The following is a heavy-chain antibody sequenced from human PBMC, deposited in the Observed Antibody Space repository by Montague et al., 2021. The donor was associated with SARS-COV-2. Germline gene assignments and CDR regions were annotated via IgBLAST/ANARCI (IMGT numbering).Heavy chain of an antibody. Sequence: SETLSPTCTVSGGSISTSPYFWGWIRQPPGKGLEWIGSIYYSGSTYYSPSLKSRVAISIDTSENQFSLKLSSVTAADTAVYYCAGGNRIAVAGTDFDYWGQGTLVTVSS. CDR2: IYYSGST. CDR1: GGSISTSPYF. CDR3: AGGNRIAVAGTDFDY. D-gene: IGHD6-19*01. V-gene: IGHV4-39*07. J-gene: IGHJ4*02.